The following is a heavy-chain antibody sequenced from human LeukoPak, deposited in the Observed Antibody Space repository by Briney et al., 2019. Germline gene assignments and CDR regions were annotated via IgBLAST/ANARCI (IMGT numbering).Heavy chain of an antibody. Sequence: SETLSLTCTVSGGSISSYYWSWIRQPPGKGLEWIGYIYYGGSTNYNPSLKSRVTISVDTSKNQFSLKLSSVTAADTAVYYCARVQQWLVLPWGQGTLVTVSS. CDR3: ARVQQWLVLP. V-gene: IGHV4-59*01. CDR1: GGSISSYY. D-gene: IGHD6-19*01. J-gene: IGHJ5*02. CDR2: IYYGGST.